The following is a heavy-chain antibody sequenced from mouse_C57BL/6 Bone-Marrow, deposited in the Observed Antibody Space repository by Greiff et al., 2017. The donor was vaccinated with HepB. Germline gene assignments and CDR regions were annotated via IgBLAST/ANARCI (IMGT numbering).Heavy chain of an antibody. Sequence: QVQLQQSGAELARPGASVKLSCKASGYTFTSYGTSWVKQRTGQGLEWIGEIYPRSGNTYYNEKFKGKATLTADKSSSTAYMELRSLTSEDSAVYFCARVLRYQLGAYWGQGTLVTVSA. D-gene: IGHD1-1*01. V-gene: IGHV1-81*01. J-gene: IGHJ3*01. CDR2: IYPRSGNT. CDR1: GYTFTSYG. CDR3: ARVLRYQLGAY.